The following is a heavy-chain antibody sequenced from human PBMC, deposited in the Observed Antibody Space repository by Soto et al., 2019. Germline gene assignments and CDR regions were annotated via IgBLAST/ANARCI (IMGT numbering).Heavy chain of an antibody. J-gene: IGHJ4*02. CDR3: ARENFMYYFDY. D-gene: IGHD3-10*02. Sequence: RASVKVSCKASGGTFSSYAISWVRQAPGQGLEWMGGIIPIFGTANYAQKFQGRVTITADESTSTAYMELSSLRSEDTAVYYCARENFMYYFDYWGQGTLVTVSS. CDR2: IIPIFGTA. CDR1: GGTFSSYA. V-gene: IGHV1-69*13.